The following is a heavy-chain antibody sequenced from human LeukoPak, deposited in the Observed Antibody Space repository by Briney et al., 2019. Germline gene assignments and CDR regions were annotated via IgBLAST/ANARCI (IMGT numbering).Heavy chain of an antibody. CDR2: IYYSGST. Sequence: PSETLSLTCTVSGGSISSYYWSWIRQPPGKGLEWIGYIYYSGSTNYNPSLKSRVTISVDTSKNQFSLKLSSVTAADTAVYYCARLAGSRYYDSTDYWGQGTLVTVSS. D-gene: IGHD3-22*01. CDR1: GGSISSYY. CDR3: ARLAGSRYYDSTDY. J-gene: IGHJ4*02. V-gene: IGHV4-59*08.